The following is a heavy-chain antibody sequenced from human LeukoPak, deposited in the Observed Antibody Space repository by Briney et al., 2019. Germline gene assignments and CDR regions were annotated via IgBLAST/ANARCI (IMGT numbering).Heavy chain of an antibody. CDR2: INPNSGGT. Sequence: GASVKVSCKASGYTFTGYFIHWVRQAPGQGLEWMGWINPNSGGTNYAQKFQGRVTMTGDTSTNTAYMELSRLTSDDTAVYYCSRDRGYYDSGNYPTDYWGQGTLVTVSS. CDR1: GYTFTGYF. J-gene: IGHJ4*02. CDR3: SRDRGYYDSGNYPTDY. D-gene: IGHD3-10*01. V-gene: IGHV1-2*02.